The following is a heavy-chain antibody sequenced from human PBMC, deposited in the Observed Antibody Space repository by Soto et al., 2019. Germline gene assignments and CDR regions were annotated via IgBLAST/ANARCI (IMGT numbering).Heavy chain of an antibody. CDR1: GGSINNYY. V-gene: IGHV4-59*08. J-gene: IGHJ4*02. CDR3: ARQSLDCSGGSCYTYYFDY. CDR2: IYYTGST. D-gene: IGHD2-15*01. Sequence: PSETQSLTCTVSGGSINNYYWSWIRQPPGKGLEWIAYIYYTGSTNYNPSLKSRVTISVDTSKNQFSLKLSSVTAADTAVYYCARQSLDCSGGSCYTYYFDYWGQGTLVTVSS.